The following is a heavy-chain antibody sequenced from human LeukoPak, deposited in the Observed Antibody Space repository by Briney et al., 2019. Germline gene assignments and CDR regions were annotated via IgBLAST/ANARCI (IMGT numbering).Heavy chain of an antibody. V-gene: IGHV3-11*01. D-gene: IGHD6-13*01. CDR3: ARDSQRAYSSSWDYYGMDV. Sequence: GRSRRLSWAASGFTFSDYYMSWIRQAPGKVLEWVSYISSSGSTIYYADSVKGRFTISRDNAKHSLYLQMNSLRAEDTAVYYCARDSQRAYSSSWDYYGMDVWGQGTTVTVSS. CDR1: GFTFSDYY. J-gene: IGHJ6*02. CDR2: ISSSGSTI.